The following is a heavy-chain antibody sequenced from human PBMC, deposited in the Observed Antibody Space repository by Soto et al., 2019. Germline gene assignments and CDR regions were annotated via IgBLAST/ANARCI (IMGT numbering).Heavy chain of an antibody. CDR1: GFTFSNYG. J-gene: IGHJ4*02. CDR2: IWYDGSNK. D-gene: IGHD1-26*01. CDR3: AKGSGATSVAAIDY. Sequence: GGSLRLSCAASGFTFSNYGMHWVRQAPGKGLEWVAVIWYDGSNKFYVDSVEGRFTISRDNSKNTLYLQMNSLKAEDTAVYYCAKGSGATSVAAIDYWGQGTLVTVSS. V-gene: IGHV3-33*06.